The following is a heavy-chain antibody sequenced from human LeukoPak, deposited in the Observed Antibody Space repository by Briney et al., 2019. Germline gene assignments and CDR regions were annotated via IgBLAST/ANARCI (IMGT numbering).Heavy chain of an antibody. V-gene: IGHV3-7*01. Sequence: GGSLRLSCAASRFTFSSYWMSWVRQAPGKGLEWVANIKQDGSEKYYVDSVKGRFTISRDNAKNSLYLQMNSLRAEDTAVYYCARGPNYYDSSGYSPWGQGTLVTVSS. D-gene: IGHD3-22*01. CDR1: RFTFSSYW. J-gene: IGHJ5*02. CDR3: ARGPNYYDSSGYSP. CDR2: IKQDGSEK.